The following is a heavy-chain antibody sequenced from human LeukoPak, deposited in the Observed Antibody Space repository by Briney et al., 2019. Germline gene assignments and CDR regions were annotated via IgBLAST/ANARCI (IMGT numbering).Heavy chain of an antibody. CDR3: ARGGLGPDTAMV. J-gene: IGHJ4*02. CDR2: IYHSGST. CDR1: GYSISSGYY. V-gene: IGHV4-38-2*02. D-gene: IGHD5-18*01. Sequence: RTSETLSLTCTVSGYSISSGYYWGWIRQPPGKGLEWIGSIYHSGSTYYNPSLKSRVTISVVTSKNQLSLKLSSVTAADTAVYYCARGGLGPDTAMVWGQGTLVTVSS.